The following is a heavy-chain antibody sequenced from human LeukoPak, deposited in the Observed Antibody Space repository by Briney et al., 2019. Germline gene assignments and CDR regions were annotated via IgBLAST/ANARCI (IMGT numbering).Heavy chain of an antibody. Sequence: GGSLRLSCAASGFTFSSYSMNWVRQAPGKGLECVASIKQDGSEKYYVDSVKGRFTISRDNAKNSLYLQMNSLRAEDTAVYYCARGKAAGDYWGQGTLVTVSS. V-gene: IGHV3-7*01. CDR1: GFTFSSYS. CDR2: IKQDGSEK. CDR3: ARGKAAGDY. J-gene: IGHJ4*02.